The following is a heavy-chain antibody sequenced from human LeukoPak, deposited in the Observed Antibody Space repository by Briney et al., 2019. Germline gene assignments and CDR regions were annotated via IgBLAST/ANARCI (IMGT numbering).Heavy chain of an antibody. Sequence: GGSLRLSCAASGFTFSSYAMSWVRQAPGKGLEWDSTISGSGGSTYYADSVKGRFTISRDNSKNTLYLQMNSLRAEDTAVYYCAKDQKGARGYYEVDYWGQGTLVTVSS. CDR2: ISGSGGST. V-gene: IGHV3-23*01. CDR3: AKDQKGARGYYEVDY. J-gene: IGHJ4*02. D-gene: IGHD1-26*01. CDR1: GFTFSSYA.